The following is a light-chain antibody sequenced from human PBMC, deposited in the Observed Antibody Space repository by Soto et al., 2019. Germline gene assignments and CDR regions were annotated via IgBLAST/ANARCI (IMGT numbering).Light chain of an antibody. Sequence: QSALIQPASVSGSPGQSITISCAGTSSDVGGYTYVSWYQQHPGKAPKLMIYDVSNRPSGVSNRFSGSKSGNTASLTISGLQAEDEADYYCTSYTSSSTPDVFGGGTKLTVL. J-gene: IGLJ2*01. CDR3: TSYTSSSTPDV. V-gene: IGLV2-14*01. CDR2: DVS. CDR1: SSDVGGYTY.